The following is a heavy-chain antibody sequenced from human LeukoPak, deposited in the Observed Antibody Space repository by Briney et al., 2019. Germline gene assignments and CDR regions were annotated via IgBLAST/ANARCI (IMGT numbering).Heavy chain of an antibody. CDR2: INPNCGGT. CDR3: AREGYVSSTSCRLYYYGMDV. J-gene: IGHJ6*02. D-gene: IGHD2-2*01. CDR1: GYTFTGYY. Sequence: ASVKVSCKASGYTFTGYYIHWVRQAPGQGLEWMGWINPNCGGTNYAQKFQGRVTITWDKSTSTAYMELSRLRSDDTAVYYCAREGYVSSTSCRLYYYGMDVWGQGTTVTVSS. V-gene: IGHV1-2*02.